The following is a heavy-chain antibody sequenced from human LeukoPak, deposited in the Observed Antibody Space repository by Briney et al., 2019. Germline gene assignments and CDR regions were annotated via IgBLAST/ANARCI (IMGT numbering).Heavy chain of an antibody. D-gene: IGHD3-22*01. CDR1: GFTFSSYA. CDR3: AKTLTMIVVVYAFDI. V-gene: IGHV3-23*01. Sequence: PGGSLRLSCAASGFTFSSYALSWVRQAPGKGLEWVSAISGSGGSTYYADSVKGRFTISRDNSKNTLYLQMNSLRAEDTAVYYCAKTLTMIVVVYAFDIWGQGTMVTVSS. CDR2: ISGSGGST. J-gene: IGHJ3*02.